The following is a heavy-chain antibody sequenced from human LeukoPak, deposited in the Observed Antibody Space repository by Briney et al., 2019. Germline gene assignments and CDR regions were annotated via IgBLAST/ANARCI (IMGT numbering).Heavy chain of an antibody. CDR3: ARSRGYSYGTTFLDY. CDR1: GGSISRSNW. Sequence: PSGTLSLTCGVSGGSISRSNWWGWVRQPPGKGLEWIGEIYHSGSTNYNPSLKSRVTISVDTSKNQFSLKLSSVTAADTAVYYCARSRGYSYGTTFLDYWGQGTLVTVSS. J-gene: IGHJ4*02. V-gene: IGHV4-4*02. CDR2: IYHSGST. D-gene: IGHD5-18*01.